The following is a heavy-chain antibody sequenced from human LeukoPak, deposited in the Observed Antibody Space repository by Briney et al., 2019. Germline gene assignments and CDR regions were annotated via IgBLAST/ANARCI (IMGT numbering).Heavy chain of an antibody. Sequence: GESLKISCKASGYSLTTYWIGWVRQMPGKGLEWMGIIYPGDSETRYSPSFQGQVTISADKSISTAYLQWSSLKASDTAMYYCARPILTGYYSFYFDYWGQGTLVTVSS. V-gene: IGHV5-51*01. CDR1: GYSLTTYW. CDR2: IYPGDSET. D-gene: IGHD3-9*01. CDR3: ARPILTGYYSFYFDY. J-gene: IGHJ4*02.